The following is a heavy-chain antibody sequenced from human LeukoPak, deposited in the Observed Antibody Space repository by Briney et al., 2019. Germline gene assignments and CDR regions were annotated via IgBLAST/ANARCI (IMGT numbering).Heavy chain of an antibody. CDR2: ISYGGST. D-gene: IGHD2/OR15-2a*01. V-gene: IGHV4-59*12. Sequence: PSETLSLTCTVSGDSMTSMRRYSWSWIRQAPGKGLEWIGSISYGGSTNYNPSLKSRVAISVDTSQNQFSLKLMSVTGADTAVYSCARDWGIRTTEYNAFDMWGRGTMVTVSS. CDR1: GDSMTSMRRYS. J-gene: IGHJ3*02. CDR3: ARDWGIRTTEYNAFDM.